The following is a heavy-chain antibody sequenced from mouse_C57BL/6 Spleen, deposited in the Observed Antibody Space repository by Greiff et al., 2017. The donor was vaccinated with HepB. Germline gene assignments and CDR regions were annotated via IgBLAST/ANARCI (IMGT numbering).Heavy chain of an antibody. J-gene: IGHJ1*03. V-gene: IGHV1-69*01. CDR3: ARRAFYYDYGWGYFDV. D-gene: IGHD2-4*01. CDR2: IDPSDSYT. Sequence: QVQLQQPGAELVMPGASVKLSCKASGYTFTSYWMHWVKQRPGQGLEWIGEIDPSDSYTNYNQKFKGKSTLPVDKSSSTAYMQLSSLTSEDSAVYYCARRAFYYDYGWGYFDVWGTGTTVTVSS. CDR1: GYTFTSYW.